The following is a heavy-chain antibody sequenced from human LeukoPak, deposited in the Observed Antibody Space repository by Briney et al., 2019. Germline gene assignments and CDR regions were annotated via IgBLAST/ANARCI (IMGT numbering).Heavy chain of an antibody. CDR1: GYSFTSNY. J-gene: IGHJ4*02. V-gene: IGHV1-46*01. CDR2: IYPRDGST. CDR3: ARDQEAFDY. Sequence: ASVKVSCKASGYSFTSNYIHWVRQAPAQGLEWMGMIYPRDGSTSYAQKFQGRVTVNRDTSTSTVHMELSGLRSEDTAVYYCARDQEAFDYWGQGTLVTVSS.